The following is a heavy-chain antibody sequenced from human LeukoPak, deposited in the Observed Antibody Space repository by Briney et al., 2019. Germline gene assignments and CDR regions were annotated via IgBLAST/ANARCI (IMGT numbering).Heavy chain of an antibody. Sequence: PGGSLRLSYAASGFTFSSYAMSWVRQAPGKGLEWVSAISGSGGSTYYADSVKGRFTISRDNSKNTLYLQMNSLRAEDTAVYYCAKDSQRRTTYYDFWSGYYADYFDYWGQGTLVTVSS. J-gene: IGHJ4*02. CDR2: ISGSGGST. CDR3: AKDSQRRTTYYDFWSGYYADYFDY. D-gene: IGHD3-3*01. V-gene: IGHV3-23*01. CDR1: GFTFSSYA.